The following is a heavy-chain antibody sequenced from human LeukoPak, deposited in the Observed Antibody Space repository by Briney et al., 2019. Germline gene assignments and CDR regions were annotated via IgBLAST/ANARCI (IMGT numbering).Heavy chain of an antibody. D-gene: IGHD3-10*01. CDR3: AKVRGPYYYAEDAFDI. V-gene: IGHV3-30*02. J-gene: IGHJ3*02. CDR2: IRYDGSNK. CDR1: GFTFSSYG. Sequence: GGSLRLSCAASGFTFSSYGMHWVRQAPGKGLEWVAFIRYDGSNKYYADSVKGRFTISRDNSKNTLYLQMNSLRAEDTAVYYCAKVRGPYYYAEDAFDIWGQGTMVTVSS.